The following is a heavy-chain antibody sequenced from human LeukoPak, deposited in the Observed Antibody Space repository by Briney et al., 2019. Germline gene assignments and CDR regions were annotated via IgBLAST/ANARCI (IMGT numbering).Heavy chain of an antibody. D-gene: IGHD1-26*01. CDR2: IKQDGSEK. CDR3: ARSSVEVGATTPYYYYYMDV. CDR1: GFTFSSYW. V-gene: IGHV3-7*01. Sequence: WGSLRLSCAASGFTFSSYWMSWVRQAPGKGLEWVANIKQDGSEKYYVDSVKGRFTISRDNAKNSLYLQMNSLRAEDTAVYYCARSSVEVGATTPYYYYYMDVWGKGTTVTVSS. J-gene: IGHJ6*03.